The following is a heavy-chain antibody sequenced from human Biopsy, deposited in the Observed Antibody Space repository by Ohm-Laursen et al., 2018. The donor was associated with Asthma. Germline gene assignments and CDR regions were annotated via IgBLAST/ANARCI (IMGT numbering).Heavy chain of an antibody. D-gene: IGHD3-9*01. CDR2: INAGNGNT. CDR1: GYTFINYA. J-gene: IGHJ3*01. V-gene: IGHV1-3*01. Sequence: ASVKASCKASGYTFINYAIHWVRQAPGQRLEWMGWINAGNGNTKYSQKFQGRVTISRDTSASTAYMDLRSLRSEDTAMYYCARTYYDFLPGQVNDAFALWGQGTMVTVSS. CDR3: ARTYYDFLPGQVNDAFAL.